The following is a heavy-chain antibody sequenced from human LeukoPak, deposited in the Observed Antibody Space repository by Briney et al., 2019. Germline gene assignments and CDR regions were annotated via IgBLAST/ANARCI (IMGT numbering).Heavy chain of an antibody. CDR3: ARHVAGTVDY. CDR1: GGSISSYY. D-gene: IGHD6-19*01. J-gene: IGHJ4*02. CDR2: IYYSGST. V-gene: IGHV4-59*08. Sequence: SETLSLTCTVSGGSISSYYWSWIRQPPGKGLEWIGYIYYSGSTNYNPSLKSRVTISVDTSKNQFSLKLSSVTAADTAVYYCARHVAGTVDYWGQGTLVTVPS.